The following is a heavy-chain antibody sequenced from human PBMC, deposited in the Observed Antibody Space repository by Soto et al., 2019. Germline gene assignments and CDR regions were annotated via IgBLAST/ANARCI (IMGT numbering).Heavy chain of an antibody. CDR2: ISYSGSA. J-gene: IGHJ5*02. CDR3: AGRRGTTNTDFDP. D-gene: IGHD1-1*01. CDR1: GGSINSGNYY. V-gene: IGHV4-31*03. Sequence: PSETLSLTCSVSGGSINSGNYYWSWIRQHPGKGLEWLGYISYSGSAHYNPSLRSRVFISVDTSRNQFSLKLSSVTAAEPAVYYRAGRRGTTNTDFDPWGQGTLVTVSS.